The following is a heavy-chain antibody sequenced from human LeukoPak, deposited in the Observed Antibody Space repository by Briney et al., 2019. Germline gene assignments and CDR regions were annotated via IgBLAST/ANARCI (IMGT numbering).Heavy chain of an antibody. Sequence: GESLRLSCATSGFTFSNYWMSWLRQAPGKGLVWVSRIKNDGSSATYAGSVKGRFTISRDNARNTLYLQMNSLRVDDTAVYYCAKSDWFDPWGRGTLVTVSS. CDR2: IKNDGSSA. V-gene: IGHV3-74*01. CDR1: GFTFSNYW. CDR3: AKSDWFDP. J-gene: IGHJ5*02.